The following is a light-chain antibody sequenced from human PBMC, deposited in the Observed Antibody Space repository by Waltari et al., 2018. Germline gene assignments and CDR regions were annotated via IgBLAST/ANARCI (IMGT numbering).Light chain of an antibody. CDR3: ETGGHGTWV. CDR2: VNSDGSH. V-gene: IGLV4-69*01. CDR1: SGHSSHI. J-gene: IGLJ3*02. Sequence: QLVLTQSPSASASLGASVKLTCTLSSGHSSHIIARLQQQPGKGPRYLMQVNSDGSHRKGDEIPDRFSGSSSGAERYLTISSLQSEDEADYYCETGGHGTWVFGGGTKLTVL.